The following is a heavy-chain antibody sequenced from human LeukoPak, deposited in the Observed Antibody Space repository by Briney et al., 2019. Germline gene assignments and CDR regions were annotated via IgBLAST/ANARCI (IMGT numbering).Heavy chain of an antibody. J-gene: IGHJ3*02. CDR1: GGSISSGGDS. CDR3: ARDSKDAFDI. Sequence: QTLSLTCAVSGGSISSGGDSWGWVRQPGGKGLEWIGYMYQSGSTYDNPALKSQFTISVDRSKNQFSLKLSSVTAADTAVYYCARDSKDAFDIWGQGTMVTVSS. CDR2: MYQSGST. V-gene: IGHV4-30-2*01.